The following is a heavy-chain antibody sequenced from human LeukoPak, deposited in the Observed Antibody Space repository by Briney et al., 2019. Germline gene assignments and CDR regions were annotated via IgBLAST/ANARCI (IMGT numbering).Heavy chain of an antibody. CDR3: ARTMVRGVMGYYYYGMDV. CDR2: ISSSSSYI. CDR1: GFTFSSYS. V-gene: IGHV3-21*01. D-gene: IGHD3-10*01. J-gene: IGHJ6*02. Sequence: PGGSLRLSCAASGFTFSSYSMNWVRQAPGKGLEWVSSISSSSSYIYYADSVKGRFTISRDNAKNSLYLQMNSLRAEDTAVYYCARTMVRGVMGYYYYGMDVWGQGTTVTVSS.